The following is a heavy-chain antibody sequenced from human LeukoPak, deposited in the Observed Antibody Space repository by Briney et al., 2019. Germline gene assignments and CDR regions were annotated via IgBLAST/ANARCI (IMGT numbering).Heavy chain of an antibody. V-gene: IGHV4-39*07. CDR3: AREGTRIVVTGGGIDY. J-gene: IGHJ4*02. Sequence: SETLSLTCTVSGGSISSSSYYWGWIRQPPGKGLEWIGSIYYSGSTYYNPSLKSRVTTSVDTSKNQFSLKLSSVTAADTAVYYCAREGTRIVVTGGGIDYWGQGTLVTVSS. CDR1: GGSISSSSYY. D-gene: IGHD5-12*01. CDR2: IYYSGST.